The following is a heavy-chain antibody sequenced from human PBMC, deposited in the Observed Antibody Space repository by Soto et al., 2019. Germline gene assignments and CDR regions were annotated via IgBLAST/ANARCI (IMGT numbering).Heavy chain of an antibody. CDR3: ARGGVAYCGGDCYSYSNYFDY. D-gene: IGHD2-21*02. CDR2: IIPIFGTA. Sequence: SVKVSCKASGGTFSSYAISWVRQAPGQGLEWMGGIIPIFGTANYAQKFQGRVTITADESTSTAYMELSSLRSEDTAVYYCARGGVAYCGGDCYSYSNYFDYWGQGTLVTVSS. CDR1: GGTFSSYA. V-gene: IGHV1-69*13. J-gene: IGHJ4*02.